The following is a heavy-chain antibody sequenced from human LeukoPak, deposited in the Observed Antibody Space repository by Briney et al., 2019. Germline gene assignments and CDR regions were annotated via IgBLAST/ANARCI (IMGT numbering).Heavy chain of an antibody. CDR2: IKSKTDGGTT. V-gene: IGHV3-15*01. Sequence: PGGSLRLSCAASGFTFSNAWMSWVRQAPGKGLEWVGRIKSKTDGGTTDYAAPVKGRFTISRDDSKNTLHLQMNSLKTEDTAVYYCTTEYYYDSSGYRTFDYWGQGTLVTVSS. D-gene: IGHD3-22*01. J-gene: IGHJ4*02. CDR1: GFTFSNAW. CDR3: TTEYYYDSSGYRTFDY.